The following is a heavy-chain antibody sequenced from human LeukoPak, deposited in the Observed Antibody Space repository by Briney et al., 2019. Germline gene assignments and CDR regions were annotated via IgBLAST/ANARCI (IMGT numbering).Heavy chain of an antibody. Sequence: NLGESLKISCKGSGYSFTSYWIGWVRHMPGKGLEWMGIIYPGDSDPRYSPSFKGQVTISADKSISTAYLQWSSLKASDTAMYYCARRGYGDYQWFDPWGQGTLVTVSS. V-gene: IGHV5-51*01. CDR3: ARRGYGDYQWFDP. CDR1: GYSFTSYW. J-gene: IGHJ5*02. D-gene: IGHD4-17*01. CDR2: IYPGDSDP.